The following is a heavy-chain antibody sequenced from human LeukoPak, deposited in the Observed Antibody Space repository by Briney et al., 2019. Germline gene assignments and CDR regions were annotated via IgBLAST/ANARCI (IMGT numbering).Heavy chain of an antibody. V-gene: IGHV3-9*01. CDR1: GFTFDDYA. CDR2: ISWNSGSI. CDR3: AREYSSSWFDY. Sequence: GRSLRLSCAASGFTFDDYAMHWIRQARGQGLEWVSGISWNSGSIGYADSVKGRFTISRDNAKNSLYLQMNSLRAEDTAVYYCAREYSSSWFDYWGQGTLVTVSS. J-gene: IGHJ4*02. D-gene: IGHD6-13*01.